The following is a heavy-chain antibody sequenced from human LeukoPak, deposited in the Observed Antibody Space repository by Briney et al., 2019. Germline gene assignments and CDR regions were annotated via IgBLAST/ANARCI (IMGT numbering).Heavy chain of an antibody. V-gene: IGHV4-39*07. D-gene: IGHD6-19*01. CDR1: GGSISSSSYY. CDR2: MYYSGST. Sequence: SETLSLTCTVSGGSISSSSYYWGWIPQPPGKGLEWIGSMYYSGSTYYNPSLKSRVTISADTSKNQFSLKLSSVTAADTAVYYCASSRYSSGWFDYWGQGTLVTVSS. CDR3: ASSRYSSGWFDY. J-gene: IGHJ4*02.